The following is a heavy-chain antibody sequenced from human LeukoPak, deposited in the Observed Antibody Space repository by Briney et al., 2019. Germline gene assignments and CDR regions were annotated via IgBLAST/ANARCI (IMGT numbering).Heavy chain of an antibody. D-gene: IGHD3-3*01. CDR2: IKRDGSEK. CDR3: ARDKEAAVDFWSGYYPL. J-gene: IGHJ4*02. V-gene: IGHV3-7*01. CDR1: GFIFSSYW. Sequence: GGSLRLSCAASGFIFSSYWMGWVRQAPGKGLEWVANIKRDGSEKYYVDSVKGRFTISRDNAQNSLYLQMNSLRAEDTAVYYCARDKEAAVDFWSGYYPLWGQGTLVTVS.